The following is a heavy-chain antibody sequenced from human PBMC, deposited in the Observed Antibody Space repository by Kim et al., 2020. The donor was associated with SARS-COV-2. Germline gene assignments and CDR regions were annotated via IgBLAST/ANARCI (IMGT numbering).Heavy chain of an antibody. J-gene: IGHJ4*02. CDR3: ARESYDSSGSRHFDY. CDR1: GFTFSSYD. Sequence: GGSLRLSCAASGFTFSSYDMHWVRQATGKGLEWVSAIGTAGDTYYLGSVKGRFTITRENAKNSLYLQMNNLRTGDTADYYCARESYDSSGSRHFDYWGQGTLVTVSS. CDR2: IGTAGDT. D-gene: IGHD3-22*01. V-gene: IGHV3-13*01.